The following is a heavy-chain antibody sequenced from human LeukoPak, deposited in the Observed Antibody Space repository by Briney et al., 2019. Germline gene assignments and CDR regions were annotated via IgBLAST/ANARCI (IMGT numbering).Heavy chain of an antibody. CDR1: GFTFSNYA. J-gene: IGHJ4*02. Sequence: GGSLRLSCAASGFTFSNYAMHWVRQAPGKGLEWVAVISTDGKNEYYADSVKGRFTISRDNSRNTLYLQMNSLRAADTAVFYCGGGPAFPGRLFYGGQGTLVTVSS. CDR2: ISTDGKNE. D-gene: IGHD3-3*01. CDR3: GGGPAFPGRLFY. V-gene: IGHV3-30*04.